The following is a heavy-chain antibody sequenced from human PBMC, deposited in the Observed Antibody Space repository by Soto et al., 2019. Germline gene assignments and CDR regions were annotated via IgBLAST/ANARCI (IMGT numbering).Heavy chain of an antibody. CDR3: AREMAGLGGEYDY. V-gene: IGHV1-18*01. CDR1: GYTFTKYG. Sequence: QVQLVQSGAEVKNPGASVKVSCKTSGYTFTKYGVGWVRQAPGQGFEWMGWISGSSGNANYAEKVQGRITLTTDTSTSTAYIELRSLRSDDTAVYYCAREMAGLGGEYDYWGQGTLVTVSS. D-gene: IGHD3-16*01. J-gene: IGHJ4*02. CDR2: ISGSSGNA.